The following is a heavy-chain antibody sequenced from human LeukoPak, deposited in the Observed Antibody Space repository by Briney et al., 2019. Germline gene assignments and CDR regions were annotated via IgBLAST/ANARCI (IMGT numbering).Heavy chain of an antibody. CDR2: ISYDGSNK. CDR1: GFTFSSYA. Sequence: GGSLRLSCAASGFTFSSYAMHWVRQAPGKGLEWVAVISYDGSNKYYADSVKGRFTISRDNSKNALYLQMNSLRAEDTAVYYCARDGSSGWTWYFDYWGQGTLVTVSS. D-gene: IGHD6-19*01. CDR3: ARDGSSGWTWYFDY. J-gene: IGHJ4*02. V-gene: IGHV3-30-3*01.